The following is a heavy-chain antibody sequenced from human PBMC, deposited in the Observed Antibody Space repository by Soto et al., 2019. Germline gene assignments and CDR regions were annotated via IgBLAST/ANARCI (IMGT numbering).Heavy chain of an antibody. V-gene: IGHV4-39*01. J-gene: IGHJ3*02. CDR3: ARLEDVVLMVYARENDAFDI. D-gene: IGHD2-8*01. CDR2: IYYSGST. Sequence: QLQLQESGPGLVKPSETLSLTCTVSGGSISSSSYYWGWIRQPPGKGLEWIGSIYYSGSTYYNPSLKSRVTISVDTSKHQFSLKLSSVTAADTAVYYCARLEDVVLMVYARENDAFDIWGQGTMVTVSS. CDR1: GGSISSSSYY.